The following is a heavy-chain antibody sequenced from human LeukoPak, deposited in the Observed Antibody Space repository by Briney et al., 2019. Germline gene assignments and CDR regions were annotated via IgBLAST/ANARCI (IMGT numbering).Heavy chain of an antibody. CDR2: IWYDGSNK. J-gene: IGHJ6*02. CDR1: GFTFSSYG. CDR3: ARDSRIRFPYGMDV. Sequence: GGSLRLSCAASGFTFSSYGMHWVRQAPGKGLEWVAVIWYDGSNKYYADSVKGRLTISRDNSKNTLYLQMNSLRAEDTAVYYCARDSRIRFPYGMDVWGQGTTVTVSS. D-gene: IGHD2-15*01. V-gene: IGHV3-33*01.